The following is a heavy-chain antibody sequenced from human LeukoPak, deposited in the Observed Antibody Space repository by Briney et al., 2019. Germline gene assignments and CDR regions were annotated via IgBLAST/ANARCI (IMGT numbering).Heavy chain of an antibody. Sequence: GESLKISCAASGSTFSSYEMNWVRQASGKGLEWVSYISSSGSTIYYADSVKGRFTISRDNAKNSLYLQMNSLRAEDTAVYYCARYSSGWTASYNWFDPWGQGTLVTVSS. CDR3: ARYSSGWTASYNWFDP. V-gene: IGHV3-48*03. CDR2: ISSSGSTI. D-gene: IGHD6-19*01. J-gene: IGHJ5*02. CDR1: GSTFSSYE.